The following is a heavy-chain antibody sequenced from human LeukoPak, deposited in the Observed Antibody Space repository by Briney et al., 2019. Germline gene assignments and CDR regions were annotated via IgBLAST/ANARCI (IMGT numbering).Heavy chain of an antibody. Sequence: GGSLRLSCAASGFTFSSYGMHWVRQAPGKVLEWMAFIRYDGSNKYYADSVKGRFTVSRDNSKNTLYVQMNSLRAEDTAVYYCAKGPRAVEHSTHRFDYWGQGTLVTVSS. D-gene: IGHD1/OR15-1a*01. J-gene: IGHJ4*02. V-gene: IGHV3-30*02. CDR3: AKGPRAVEHSTHRFDY. CDR2: IRYDGSNK. CDR1: GFTFSSYG.